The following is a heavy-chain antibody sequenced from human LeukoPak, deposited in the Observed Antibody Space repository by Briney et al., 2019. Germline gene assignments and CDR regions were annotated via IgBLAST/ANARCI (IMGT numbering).Heavy chain of an antibody. J-gene: IGHJ4*02. CDR1: GGSISSYY. D-gene: IGHD3-9*01. V-gene: IGHV4-4*07. CDR2: IYTSGST. Sequence: PSETLSLTCTVSGGSISSYYWSWIRQPAGKGLEWIGRIYTSGSTNYNPSLKSRVTMSVDTSKNQFSLNLSSVAAADTAVYYCAREDRMYYDILTGYSYYFDYWGQGTLVTVSS. CDR3: AREDRMYYDILTGYSYYFDY.